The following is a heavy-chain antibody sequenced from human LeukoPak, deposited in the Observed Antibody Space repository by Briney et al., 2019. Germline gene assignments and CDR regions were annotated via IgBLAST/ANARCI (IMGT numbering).Heavy chain of an antibody. CDR2: IKQDGSEK. D-gene: IGHD3-16*01. Sequence: GGSLRLSCAASGFTISDYWVTWVRQAPGKGLEWVANIKQDGSEKTYVDSVKGRFTISRDNAKNSIFLQMNSLRVEDMAMYYCVRDGGTDWYDPWGQGTLVSVSS. CDR1: GFTISDYW. V-gene: IGHV3-7*01. CDR3: VRDGGTDWYDP. J-gene: IGHJ5*02.